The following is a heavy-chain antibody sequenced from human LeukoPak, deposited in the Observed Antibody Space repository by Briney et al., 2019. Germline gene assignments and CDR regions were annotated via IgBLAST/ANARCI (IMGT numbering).Heavy chain of an antibody. Sequence: GGSLRLSCAASGFTFSSYWMSCVRQAPGKGLEWVANIKQDGSEKYYVDSVRGRFTISRDNAKNSLYLQMNSLRAEDTAVYYCARFGYGRYYFDYWGQGTLVTVSS. V-gene: IGHV3-7*01. J-gene: IGHJ4*02. CDR1: GFTFSSYW. CDR3: ARFGYGRYYFDY. CDR2: IKQDGSEK. D-gene: IGHD1-26*01.